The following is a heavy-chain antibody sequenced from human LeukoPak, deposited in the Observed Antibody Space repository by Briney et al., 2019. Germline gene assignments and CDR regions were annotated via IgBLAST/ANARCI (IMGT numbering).Heavy chain of an antibody. V-gene: IGHV3-30*01. J-gene: IGHJ4*02. CDR1: GFTFSRYA. Sequence: GGSLRLSCAASGFTFSRYAMLWVRQAPGKGLEWMAVISYDGNQNYYADSVKGRFTISRDSSKSTLYLQMNSLRVDDTAVYYCARDESLDYWGQGTLVTVSS. CDR2: ISYDGNQN. CDR3: ARDESLDY.